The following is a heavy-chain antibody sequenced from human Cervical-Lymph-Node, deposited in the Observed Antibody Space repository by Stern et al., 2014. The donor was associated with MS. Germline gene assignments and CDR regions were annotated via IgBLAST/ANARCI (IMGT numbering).Heavy chain of an antibody. Sequence: EQLEESGPGLVKPSQTLSLTCTVSGGSISSGSYYWSWIRQPAGKGLEWIGRIYTSGSTNYNPSLKSRVTISVDTSKNQFSLKLSSVTAADTAVYYCASLGYGDYVNYWGQGTLVTVSS. V-gene: IGHV4-61*02. CDR1: GGSISSGSYY. CDR2: IYTSGST. J-gene: IGHJ4*02. D-gene: IGHD4-17*01. CDR3: ASLGYGDYVNY.